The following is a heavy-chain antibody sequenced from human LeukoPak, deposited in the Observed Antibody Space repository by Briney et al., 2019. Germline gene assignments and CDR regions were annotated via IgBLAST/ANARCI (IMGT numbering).Heavy chain of an antibody. CDR2: ISYGGSNK. D-gene: IGHD3-10*01. Sequence: GGSLRLSCAASGFTFSSYAMHWVRQAPGKGLEWVAVISYGGSNKYYADSVKGRFTISRDNSKNTLYLQMNSLRAEDTAVYYCARDSVEVRGVIIPYYFDYWGQGTLVTVSS. CDR1: GFTFSSYA. V-gene: IGHV3-30-3*01. J-gene: IGHJ4*02. CDR3: ARDSVEVRGVIIPYYFDY.